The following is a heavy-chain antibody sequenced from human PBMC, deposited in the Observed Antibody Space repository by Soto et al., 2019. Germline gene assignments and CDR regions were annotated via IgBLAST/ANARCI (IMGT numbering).Heavy chain of an antibody. J-gene: IGHJ6*02. CDR1: GYTFTSYA. Sequence: QVQLVQSGAEEKKPGASGKVSCKASGYTFTSYAMHWVRQAPGQRLEWMGWINAGNGNTKYSQKCQGRVTITRDTSASTAYMELSSLRSEDTAVYYCARDPSYYGMDVWGQGTTVTVSS. CDR2: INAGNGNT. CDR3: ARDPSYYGMDV. V-gene: IGHV1-3*05.